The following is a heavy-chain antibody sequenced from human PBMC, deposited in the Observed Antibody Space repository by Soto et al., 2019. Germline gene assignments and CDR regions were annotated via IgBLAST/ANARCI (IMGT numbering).Heavy chain of an antibody. V-gene: IGHV3-7*01. Sequence: GGSLRLSCAASGFTFSSYWTSWVRQAPGKGLEWVANIKQDGSEKYYVDSVKGRFTISRDNAKNSLYLQMNSLRAEDTAVYYCARALYCGGDCEYFQHWGQGTLVTVSS. J-gene: IGHJ1*01. D-gene: IGHD2-21*02. CDR2: IKQDGSEK. CDR3: ARALYCGGDCEYFQH. CDR1: GFTFSSYW.